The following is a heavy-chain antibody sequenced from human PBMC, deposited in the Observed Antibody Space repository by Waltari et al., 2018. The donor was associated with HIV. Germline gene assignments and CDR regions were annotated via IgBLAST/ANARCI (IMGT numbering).Heavy chain of an antibody. CDR2: ISGSGGST. Sequence: EVQLLESGGGLVQPGGSLRLSCAASGFTFSSYAMSVVRQAPGKGLEWVSAISGSGGSTYYADSVKGRFTISRDNSKNTLYLQMNSLRAEDTAVYYCANKQYGSGMGYWGQGTLVTVSS. J-gene: IGHJ4*02. CDR3: ANKQYGSGMGY. V-gene: IGHV3-23*01. D-gene: IGHD3-10*01. CDR1: GFTFSSYA.